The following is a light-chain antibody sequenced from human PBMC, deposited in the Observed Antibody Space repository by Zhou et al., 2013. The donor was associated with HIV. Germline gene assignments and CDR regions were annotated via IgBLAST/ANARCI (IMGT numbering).Light chain of an antibody. CDR3: QQYNRWPPLT. Sequence: EIVLTQSPATLSLSPGERATLSCRASQSVSSYLAWYQQKPGQPPRLLIYDASTRATGVPVRFSGSGSGTEFTLSIANLQSEDVAVYYCQQYNRWPPLTFGGGTQVEIK. CDR1: QSVSSY. CDR2: DAS. J-gene: IGKJ4*01. V-gene: IGKV3-15*01.